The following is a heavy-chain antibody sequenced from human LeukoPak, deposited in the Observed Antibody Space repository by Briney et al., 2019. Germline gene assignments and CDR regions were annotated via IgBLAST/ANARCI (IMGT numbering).Heavy chain of an antibody. D-gene: IGHD2-2*01. CDR3: ARGGVGYCSSTSCYEYFDY. CDR1: GFTFSSYS. Sequence: PGGSLRLSCAASGFTFSSYSMNWVRQAPGKGLEWVSSISSSSSYIYYADSVKGRFTISRDNAKNSLYLQMNSLRAEDTAVYYCARGGVGYCSSTSCYEYFDYWGQGTLVTVSS. J-gene: IGHJ4*02. CDR2: ISSSSSYI. V-gene: IGHV3-21*01.